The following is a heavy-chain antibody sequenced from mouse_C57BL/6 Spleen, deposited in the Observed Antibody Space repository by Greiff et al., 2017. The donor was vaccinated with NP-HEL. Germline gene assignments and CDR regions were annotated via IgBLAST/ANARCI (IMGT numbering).Heavy chain of an antibody. CDR1: GFTFNTYA. CDR3: VREGYYYGSSYEGVDY. Sequence: EVQLVESGGGLVQPKGSLKLSCAASGFTFNTYAMHWVRQAPGKGLEWVARIRSKSSNYATYYADSVKDRFTISRDDSQSMLYLQMNNLKTEDTAMYYCVREGYYYGSSYEGVDYWGQGTTLTVSS. CDR2: IRSKSSNYAT. V-gene: IGHV10-3*01. J-gene: IGHJ2*01. D-gene: IGHD1-1*01.